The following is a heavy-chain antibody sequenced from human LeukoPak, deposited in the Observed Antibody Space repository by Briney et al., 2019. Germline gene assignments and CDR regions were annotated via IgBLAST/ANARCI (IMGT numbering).Heavy chain of an antibody. CDR2: ISSSSSYI. CDR1: GFTFSSYS. V-gene: IGHV3-21*01. CDR3: ARQARSDFWSGYYGGDAFVI. J-gene: IGHJ3*02. D-gene: IGHD3-3*01. Sequence: PGGSLRLSCASSGFTFSSYSMNWVRQAPGKGLEWVSSISSSSSYIYYADSVKGRFTISRDNAKNSLYLQMNSLRADDPAVYYCARQARSDFWSGYYGGDAFVIWGQGTMVTVSS.